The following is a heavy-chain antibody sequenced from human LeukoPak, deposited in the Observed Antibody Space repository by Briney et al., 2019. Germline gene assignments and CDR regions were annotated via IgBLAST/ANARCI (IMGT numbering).Heavy chain of an antibody. Sequence: SVKVSCKASGDTFSSYGINWVRQAPGQGLEWMGGIIPIFGTASYAQNFQGRVTITSDASWSTAYMELNSLKSDDTAMYFCARVHRWMGEIRLGDSASDIWGQGTMVIVSS. CDR3: ARVHRWMGEIRLGDSASDI. CDR2: IIPIFGTA. CDR1: GDTFSSYG. D-gene: IGHD1-26*01. V-gene: IGHV1-69*13. J-gene: IGHJ3*02.